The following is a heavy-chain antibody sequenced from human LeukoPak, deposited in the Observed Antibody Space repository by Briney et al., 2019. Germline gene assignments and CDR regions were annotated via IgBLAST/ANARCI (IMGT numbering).Heavy chain of an antibody. CDR3: TRANYDILTGYYGPNGYYFDY. CDR1: GFTFGDYA. Sequence: GGSLRLSCTASGFTFGDYAMSWVRQAPGKGLEWVGFIRSKAYGGTTEYAASVKGRFTISRDDSKSIAYLQMNSLKTEDTAVYYCTRANYDILTGYYGPNGYYFDYWGQGTLVTVSS. CDR2: IRSKAYGGTT. D-gene: IGHD3-9*01. V-gene: IGHV3-49*04. J-gene: IGHJ4*02.